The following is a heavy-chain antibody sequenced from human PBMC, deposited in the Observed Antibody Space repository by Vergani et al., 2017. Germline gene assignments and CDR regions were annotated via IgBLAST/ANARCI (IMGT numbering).Heavy chain of an antibody. V-gene: IGHV3-7*01. Sequence: EVQLVESGGNLVQPGGSLRLSCAASGFIFRSYWMNWARQSPGKGLEWVANIKEDGSEKNYVDSVKGRFTISRDNAKNSLYLQLNSLRAEDTAVYYCARSLNKYVRGSYRPAGMDVWGEGTTVTVSS. D-gene: IGHD3-16*02. CDR2: IKEDGSEK. CDR3: ARSLNKYVRGSYRPAGMDV. J-gene: IGHJ6*03. CDR1: GFIFRSYW.